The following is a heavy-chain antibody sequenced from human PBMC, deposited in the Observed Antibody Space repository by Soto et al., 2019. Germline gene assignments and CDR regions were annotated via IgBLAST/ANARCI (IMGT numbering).Heavy chain of an antibody. Sequence: GGSLRLSCAASGFTFSSYWMSWVRQAPGKGLEWVANIKQDGSEKYYVDSVKGRFTISRDNAKNSLYLQMNSLRAEDTAVYYCARDHIVVVPAAPLIDYMDFWGKGTKVTVSS. CDR1: GFTFSSYW. CDR3: ARDHIVVVPAAPLIDYMDF. D-gene: IGHD2-2*01. V-gene: IGHV3-7*01. CDR2: IKQDGSEK. J-gene: IGHJ6*03.